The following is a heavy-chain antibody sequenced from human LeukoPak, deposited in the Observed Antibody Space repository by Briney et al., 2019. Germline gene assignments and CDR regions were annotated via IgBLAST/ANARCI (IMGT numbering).Heavy chain of an antibody. Sequence: GGSLRLSCAASGFTFDDYAMHWVRQAPGKGLEWVSLISWDGGSTYYADSVKGRFTISRDNAKNSLYLQMSSLRAEDTAVYYCARDRLDRIWGQGTLVTVSS. CDR3: ARDRLDRI. CDR1: GFTFDDYA. CDR2: ISWDGGST. D-gene: IGHD3/OR15-3a*01. V-gene: IGHV3-43D*03. J-gene: IGHJ4*02.